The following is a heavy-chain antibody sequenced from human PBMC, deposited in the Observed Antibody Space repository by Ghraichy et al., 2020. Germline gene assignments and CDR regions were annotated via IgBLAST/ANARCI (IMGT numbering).Heavy chain of an antibody. CDR3: ARRGNAPQYCASTGGYCYLKTNYYYTMDV. CDR1: GYDFSSFW. Sequence: GESLNISCKASGYDFSSFWIGWVRQMPGNGLEWMGVIYPGDSDTRYSPSFQGQVTISADKSSRTAFLQWTRLKASDAAIYYCARRGNAPQYCASTGGYCYLKTNYYYTMDVWGQGTAVTVSS. CDR2: IYPGDSDT. V-gene: IGHV5-51*01. J-gene: IGHJ6*02. D-gene: IGHD2-15*01.